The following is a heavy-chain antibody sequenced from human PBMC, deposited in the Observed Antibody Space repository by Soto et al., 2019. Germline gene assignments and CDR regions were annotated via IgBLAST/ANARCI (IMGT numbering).Heavy chain of an antibody. D-gene: IGHD2-2*01. CDR2: ISAYNGNT. CDR1: GYNFTTSG. J-gene: IGHJ4*02. CDR3: ARVRGIPADADY. V-gene: IGHV1-18*01. Sequence: QVQLVQSGAEVRKPGASVKVSCKASGYNFTTSGISWVRQAPGQGLEWMAMISAYNGNTNYAQKFQGRVTLTTDTPTSTAYIERRSLKSDDTATYYCARVRGIPADADYWGQGSLVTVSS.